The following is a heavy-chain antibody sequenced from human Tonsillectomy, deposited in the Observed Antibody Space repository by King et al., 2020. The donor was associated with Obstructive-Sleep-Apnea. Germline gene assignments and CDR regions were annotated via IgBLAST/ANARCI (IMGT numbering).Heavy chain of an antibody. J-gene: IGHJ4*02. V-gene: IGHV3-30*04. Sequence: VQLVESGGGVVQPGRSLRLSCAASGFTFSSYAMHWVRQAPGKGLEWVAVISYDGSNKYYADSVKGRFTISRDNSKNTLYLQMNSLRAEDTAVYYCARVGLVYGDYYFDYWGQGTLVTVSS. CDR3: ARVGLVYGDYYFDY. CDR1: GFTFSSYA. D-gene: IGHD4-17*01. CDR2: ISYDGSNK.